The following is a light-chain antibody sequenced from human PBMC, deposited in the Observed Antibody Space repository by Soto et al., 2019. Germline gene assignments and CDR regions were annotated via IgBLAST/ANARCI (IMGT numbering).Light chain of an antibody. J-gene: IGKJ4*01. Sequence: EIVSTQSPGTLSLSRGERATLSCSASQSVSSSYLAWYQQKPGQAPRLLIYGASSRATGIPDRFSGSGSGTDFTLTISRLEPEDFAVYYCQQYGSSPPITFGGGTKVDIK. CDR3: QQYGSSPPIT. V-gene: IGKV3-20*01. CDR1: QSVSSSY. CDR2: GAS.